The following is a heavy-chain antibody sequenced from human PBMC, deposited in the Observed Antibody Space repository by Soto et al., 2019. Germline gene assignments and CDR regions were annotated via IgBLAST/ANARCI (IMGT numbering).Heavy chain of an antibody. CDR1: GSTFSSYG. CDR3: ARWYSSSYNWFDP. Sequence: PGGSLRLSCAASGSTFSSYGMHWVRQAPGKGLEWVAVIWYDGSNKYYADSVKGRFTISRDNSKNTLYLQMNSLRAEDTAVYYCARWYSSSYNWFDPWGQGTLVTVSS. V-gene: IGHV3-33*01. CDR2: IWYDGSNK. D-gene: IGHD6-13*01. J-gene: IGHJ5*02.